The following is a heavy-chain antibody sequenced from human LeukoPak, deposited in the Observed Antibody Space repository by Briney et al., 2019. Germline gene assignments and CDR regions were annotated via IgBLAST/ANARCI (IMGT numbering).Heavy chain of an antibody. CDR1: GFNFSKSD. CDR2: IGVGGDT. D-gene: IGHD4-11*01. V-gene: IGHV3-13*01. Sequence: PGGSLRLSCVASGFNFSKSDMHWVRQTTERGLEWVSAIGVGGDTYYADPVKGRFTVSRENGKNSVYLQMNSLRAGDTAVYFCAKAFDYNGLRGEGGSFDCWGQGALVTVSS. J-gene: IGHJ4*02. CDR3: AKAFDYNGLRGEGGSFDC.